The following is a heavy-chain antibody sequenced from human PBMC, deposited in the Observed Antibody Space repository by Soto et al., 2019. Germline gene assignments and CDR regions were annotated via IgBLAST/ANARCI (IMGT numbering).Heavy chain of an antibody. D-gene: IGHD4-17*01. J-gene: IGHJ5*02. CDR1: GGSISSGDYY. Sequence: PSETLSLTCTVSGGSISSGDYYWSWIRQPPGKGLEWIGYIYYSGSTYYNPSLKSRVTISVDTSKNQFSLKLSSVTAADTAVYYCARDWGLLRWVNWFDPRGQGTLVTGSS. CDR2: IYYSGST. V-gene: IGHV4-30-4*01. CDR3: ARDWGLLRWVNWFDP.